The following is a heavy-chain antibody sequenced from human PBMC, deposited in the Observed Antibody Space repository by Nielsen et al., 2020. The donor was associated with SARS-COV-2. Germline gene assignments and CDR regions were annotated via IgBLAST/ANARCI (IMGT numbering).Heavy chain of an antibody. D-gene: IGHD5-12*01. CDR2: INHSGST. CDR1: GGSFSGYY. Sequence: GSLRLSCAVYGGSFSGYYWSWIRQPPGKGLEWIGEINHSGSTNYNPSLKSRVTISVDTSKNQFSLKLSSVTAEDTAVYYCAREEGRYSGYFDYWGQGTLVTVSS. J-gene: IGHJ4*02. CDR3: AREEGRYSGYFDY. V-gene: IGHV4-34*01.